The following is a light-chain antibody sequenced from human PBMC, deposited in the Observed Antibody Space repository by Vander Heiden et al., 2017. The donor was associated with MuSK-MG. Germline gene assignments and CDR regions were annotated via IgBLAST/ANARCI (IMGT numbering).Light chain of an antibody. CDR2: AAS. J-gene: IGKJ3*01. Sequence: DIQMTQSPSSLSASVADRVTITCRASQSISSYLNWYQQEPWKAPKLLIYAASSLQSGVPSRFSGSGSGTDFTLTISRLQPEAFATYYCQQSDSTPVTFGLGTKVXIK. V-gene: IGKV1-39*01. CDR3: QQSDSTPVT. CDR1: QSISSY.